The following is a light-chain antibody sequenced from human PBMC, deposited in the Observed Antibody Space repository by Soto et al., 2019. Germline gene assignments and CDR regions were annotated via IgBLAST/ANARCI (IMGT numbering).Light chain of an antibody. J-gene: IGKJ2*01. V-gene: IGKV1-5*01. Sequence: DIQMTQSPSTLSASVGDRVTITCRASQTINSKLAWYQKKPGQAPKLLIFDGYNLESGVPSRFSGSGSGTEFTLSIGRLQPDDFATYYCQQYETYFRYTFGQGTKRDIK. CDR3: QQYETYFRYT. CDR2: DGY. CDR1: QTINSK.